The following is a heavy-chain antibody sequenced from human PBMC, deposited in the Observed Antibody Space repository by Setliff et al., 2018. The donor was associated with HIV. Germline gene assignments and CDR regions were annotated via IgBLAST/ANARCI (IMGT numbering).Heavy chain of an antibody. V-gene: IGHV1-3*03. CDR3: ARERDSNGYQFDY. CDR1: GYSFTSYH. D-gene: IGHD3-22*01. Sequence: ASVKVSCKASGYSFTSYHIHWVRKAPGQRLEWMGWINVDSGNTKDLQDLQGSVTITKDRSASTAYMEVSNLRSEEMAVYYCARERDSNGYQFDYWGQGTRVTVS. CDR2: INVDSGNT. J-gene: IGHJ4*02.